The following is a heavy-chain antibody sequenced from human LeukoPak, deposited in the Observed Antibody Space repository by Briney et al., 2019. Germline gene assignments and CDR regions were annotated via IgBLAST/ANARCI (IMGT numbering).Heavy chain of an antibody. D-gene: IGHD5-24*01. CDR2: VDANGRTT. V-gene: IGHV3-64D*06. CDR3: YCRDALPA. CDR1: GFTVTHYA. J-gene: IGHJ5*02. Sequence: PGGSLRLSCSASGFTVTHYAMHWVRQAPGKGLEYVSAVDANGRTTYYADSVKGRFTISRDDSKNTLYLHMSSLRPEDTAIYYCYCRDALPAWGQGTLVTISS.